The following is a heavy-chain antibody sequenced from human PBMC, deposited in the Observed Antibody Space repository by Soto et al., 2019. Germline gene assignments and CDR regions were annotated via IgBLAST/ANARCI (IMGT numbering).Heavy chain of an antibody. CDR2: ISAHNGDT. J-gene: IGHJ3*02. V-gene: IGHV1-18*01. CDR1: GYTFSEYG. Sequence: QAHLVQSGAEVKKPGASVKVSCKASGYTFSEYGVSWVRQAPGQGLQWMGWISAHNGDTNYAQKIQGRVTMTIDTSTSTAYMELRSLRSDDTAVYYCARGGTAAAGTRAYEIWGQGTMVTVSS. CDR3: ARGGTAAAGTRAYEI. D-gene: IGHD6-13*01.